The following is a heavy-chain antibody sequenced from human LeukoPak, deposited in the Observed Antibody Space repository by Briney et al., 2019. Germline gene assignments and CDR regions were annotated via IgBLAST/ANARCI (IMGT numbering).Heavy chain of an antibody. V-gene: IGHV3-30*02. CDR3: ARPIDGSFDY. J-gene: IGHJ4*02. CDR1: GFTFSTYG. D-gene: IGHD1-26*01. Sequence: GGSLRLSCAASGFTFSTYGMHWVRQAPGKGLEWVAFIRYDGTNKYSTDSVRGRFTISRDNSKSTVYLQMNSLRAEDTAVYYCARPIDGSFDYWGQGTLVTVSS. CDR2: IRYDGTNK.